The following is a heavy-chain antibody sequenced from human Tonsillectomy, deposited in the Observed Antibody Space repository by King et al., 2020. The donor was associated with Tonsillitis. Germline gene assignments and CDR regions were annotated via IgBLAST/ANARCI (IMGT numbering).Heavy chain of an antibody. J-gene: IGHJ4*02. Sequence: QLVQSGAEVKKPGASVKVSCKASGYTFTGYYMHWVRQAPGQGLEWMGWIKPNSGVTNYAHKFQGRGTLTRDTSISTAYMELSRLRSDDTAVYYCARGGVLRYFDWLPMDYWGQGTLVTVSS. CDR1: GYTFTGYY. CDR2: IKPNSGVT. V-gene: IGHV1-2*07. D-gene: IGHD3-9*01. CDR3: ARGGVLRYFDWLPMDY.